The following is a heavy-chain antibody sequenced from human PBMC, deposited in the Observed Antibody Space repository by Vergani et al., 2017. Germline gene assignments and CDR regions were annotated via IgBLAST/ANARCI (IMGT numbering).Heavy chain of an antibody. J-gene: IGHJ2*01. Sequence: QVQLVQSGAEVKKPGSSVKVSCKASGGTFSSYAISWVRQAPGQGLEWMGRIIPIFGTANYAQKFQGRVMITADESTSTAYMELSSLRSEDTAVYYCARETVVYSSSLWLGFDLWGRGTLVTVSS. CDR2: IIPIFGTA. D-gene: IGHD6-13*01. CDR1: GGTFSSYA. V-gene: IGHV1-69*13. CDR3: ARETVVYSSSLWLGFDL.